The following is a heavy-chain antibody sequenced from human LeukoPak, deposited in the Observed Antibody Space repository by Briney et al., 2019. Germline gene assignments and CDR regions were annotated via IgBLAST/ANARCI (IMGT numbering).Heavy chain of an antibody. V-gene: IGHV3-23*01. J-gene: IGHJ4*02. CDR1: GFNFANHA. Sequence: GGSLRLSCAASGFNFANHAMSWVRQTPGKGLEWVSAISGGGDITSYADSVTGRFTISRDNSKDALFLQMHSPRPGDTAVYYCVREDTPATANYWGQGTLVTMSS. D-gene: IGHD2-21*02. CDR2: ISGGGDIT. CDR3: VREDTPATANY.